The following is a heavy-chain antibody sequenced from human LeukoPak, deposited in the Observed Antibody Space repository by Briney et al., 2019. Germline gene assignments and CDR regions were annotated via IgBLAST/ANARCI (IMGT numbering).Heavy chain of an antibody. Sequence: ASVKVSCKASGYTFTGYYMHWVRHAPGQGLEWMGWINPNSGGTNYAQKFQGRVTMTRDTSISTAYMELSRLRSDDTAVYYCARDRGYCSSTSCYHNWFDPWGQGTLVTVSS. D-gene: IGHD2-2*03. J-gene: IGHJ5*02. CDR3: ARDRGYCSSTSCYHNWFDP. CDR1: GYTFTGYY. CDR2: INPNSGGT. V-gene: IGHV1-2*02.